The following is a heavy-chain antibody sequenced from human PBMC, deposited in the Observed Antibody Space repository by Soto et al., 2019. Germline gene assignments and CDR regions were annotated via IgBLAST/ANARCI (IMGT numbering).Heavy chain of an antibody. CDR1: GFTFSSYG. Sequence: QVQLVESGGGVVQPGRSLRLSCAASGFTFSSYGMHWVRQAPGKGLEWVAVIWYDGSNKDYADSAEGRFTISRDNSKNTLYLKINSLRAEDTAVYYCARAKFTMVRGVIYYYGMDVWGQGTTVTVSS. D-gene: IGHD3-10*01. V-gene: IGHV3-33*01. CDR3: ARAKFTMVRGVIYYYGMDV. J-gene: IGHJ6*02. CDR2: IWYDGSNK.